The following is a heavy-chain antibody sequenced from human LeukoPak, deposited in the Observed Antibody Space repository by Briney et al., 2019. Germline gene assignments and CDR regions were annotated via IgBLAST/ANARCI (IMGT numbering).Heavy chain of an antibody. J-gene: IGHJ4*02. CDR1: GFTFNSYS. CDR3: ARRPCTDGVCGFDY. CDR2: ISTSSSFI. V-gene: IGHV3-21*01. D-gene: IGHD2-8*01. Sequence: PGGSLRLSCAASGFTFNSYSMSWVRQAPGTGLEWVSSISTSSSFIYYADSEKGRFTIARDNAKNSLYLQMNSLRAEDSAVYYCARRPCTDGVCGFDYWGQGTLVTVSS.